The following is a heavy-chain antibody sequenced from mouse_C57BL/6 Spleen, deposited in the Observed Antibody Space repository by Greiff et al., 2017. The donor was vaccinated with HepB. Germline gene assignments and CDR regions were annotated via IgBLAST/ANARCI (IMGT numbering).Heavy chain of an antibody. Sequence: VQLKESGAELVKPGASVKLSCTASGFNIKDYYMHWVKQRTEQGLEWIGRIDPEDGETKYAPKFQGKATITADTSSNPAYLQLSSLTSEDTAVYYCARSSTVVPYYAMDYWGQGTSVTVSS. CDR3: ARSSTVVPYYAMDY. V-gene: IGHV14-2*01. CDR1: GFNIKDYY. CDR2: IDPEDGET. D-gene: IGHD1-1*01. J-gene: IGHJ4*01.